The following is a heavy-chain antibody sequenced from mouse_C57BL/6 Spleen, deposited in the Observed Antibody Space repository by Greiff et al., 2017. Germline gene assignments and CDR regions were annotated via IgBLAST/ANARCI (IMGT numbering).Heavy chain of an antibody. CDR3: VKRGDGYDGYFAV. V-gene: IGHV1-55*01. CDR2: IYPGSGST. Sequence: VQLQQPGAELVKPGASVKMSCKASGYTFTSYWLTWVKQRPGQGLEWIGDIYPGSGSTNYNEKFKSTATLTVDTSSSTAYMQLSSLTSEDSAVYYGVKRGDGYDGYFAVRGTGTTVTVSS. D-gene: IGHD2-2*01. J-gene: IGHJ1*03. CDR1: GYTFTSYW.